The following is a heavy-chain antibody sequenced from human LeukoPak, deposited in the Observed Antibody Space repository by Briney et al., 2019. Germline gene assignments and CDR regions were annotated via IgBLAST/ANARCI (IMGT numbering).Heavy chain of an antibody. CDR2: IRGSGADK. CDR1: GFSFSTYS. CDR3: AKISWDGRGTFD. J-gene: IGHJ4*02. V-gene: IGHV3-23*01. D-gene: IGHD1/OR15-1a*01. Sequence: PGGSLRLSCAASGFSFSTYSMSWVRQAPGKGLEWVSSIRGSGADKYYADSVKGRFSTSRDNSQDTLSLQMNSLRAEDTAVYYCAKISWDGRGTFDWGRGTLVTVSS.